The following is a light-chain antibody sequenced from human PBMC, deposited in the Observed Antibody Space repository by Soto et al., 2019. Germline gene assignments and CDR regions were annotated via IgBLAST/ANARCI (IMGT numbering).Light chain of an antibody. V-gene: IGLV2-14*01. CDR3: SSYTSSNTPV. Sequence: QSVLTQPASVSGSPGQSVTISCTGSSSDVGGYKYVSWYQHHPGKAPKLMISEVSNRPSGVSNRFSASKSGNTASLTISGLQAEDEADYYCSSYTSSNTPVFGGGTKLTVL. CDR1: SSDVGGYKY. CDR2: EVS. J-gene: IGLJ2*01.